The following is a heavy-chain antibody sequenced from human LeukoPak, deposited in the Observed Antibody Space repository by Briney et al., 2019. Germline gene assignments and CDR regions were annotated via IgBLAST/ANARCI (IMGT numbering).Heavy chain of an antibody. CDR3: AELGITMIGGV. Sequence: GGTLRLSCAASGFTFTNYGMSWVRQAPGKGLEWVSAISGSGGTTYYADSVKGRFTISRDNSKNTPHLQMNSLRAEDTAVYYCAELGITMIGGVWGKGTTVTISS. J-gene: IGHJ6*04. CDR1: GFTFTNYG. CDR2: ISGSGGTT. V-gene: IGHV3-23*01. D-gene: IGHD3-10*02.